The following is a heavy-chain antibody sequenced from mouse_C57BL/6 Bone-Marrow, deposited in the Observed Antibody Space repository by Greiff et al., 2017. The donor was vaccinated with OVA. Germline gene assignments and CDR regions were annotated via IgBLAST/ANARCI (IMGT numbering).Heavy chain of an antibody. J-gene: IGHJ2*01. CDR3: CSNWDFDY. Sequence: QVQLQQSGAELMKPGASVTLSCQATGYTFTGYWIAWVKQRPGPGLEWIGEILPGRGSTNYNEKFKGKATFTADTSSNTAYMQLSSLTTEDSAIYYCCSNWDFDYWGQGTTLTVSS. D-gene: IGHD4-1*01. V-gene: IGHV1-9*01. CDR2: ILPGRGST. CDR1: GYTFTGYW.